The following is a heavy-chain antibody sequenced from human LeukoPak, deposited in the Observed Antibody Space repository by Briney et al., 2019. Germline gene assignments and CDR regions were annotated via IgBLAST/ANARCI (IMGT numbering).Heavy chain of an antibody. CDR2: ISYDGSNK. CDR1: GFTFSNYA. Sequence: PGGSLRLSCAASGFTFSNYAMHWVRQAPGKGLEWVAVISYDGSNKYYADSVKGRFTISRDNSKNTLSLQMNSLRAEDTAVYYCARAYMASFDPWGQGTLVTVSS. V-gene: IGHV3-30*04. J-gene: IGHJ5*02. CDR3: ARAYMASFDP. D-gene: IGHD5-18*01.